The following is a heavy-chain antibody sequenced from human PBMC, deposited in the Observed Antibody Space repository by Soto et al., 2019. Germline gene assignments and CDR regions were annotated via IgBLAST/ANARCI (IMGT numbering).Heavy chain of an antibody. D-gene: IGHD3-22*01. CDR1: GYTFTGYY. Sequence: QVQLVQSGAEVKKPGASVKVSCKASGYTFTGYYMHWVRQAPGQGLEWMGWINPNSGGTNYAQKFQGWVTITADKSTSTAYMELSSLRSEDTAVYYCARRSRRSRSGYFDYWGQGTLVTVSS. CDR3: ARRSRRSRSGYFDY. J-gene: IGHJ4*02. CDR2: INPNSGGT. V-gene: IGHV1-2*04.